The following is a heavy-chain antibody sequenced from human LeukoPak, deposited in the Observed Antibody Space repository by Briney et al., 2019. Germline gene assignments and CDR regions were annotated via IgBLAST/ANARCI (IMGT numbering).Heavy chain of an antibody. D-gene: IGHD2-21*02. J-gene: IGHJ4*02. CDR2: INWNGGST. V-gene: IGHV3-20*04. Sequence: SGGSLRLSCAASGFTFGNYGMSWVRRAPGKGLEWVSGINWNGGSTGYADSVEGRFTISRDNAKNSQYLQMNSLRVEDTALYYCARAQTYGDSRLLLDYWGQGTLVTVSS. CDR1: GFTFGNYG. CDR3: ARAQTYGDSRLLLDY.